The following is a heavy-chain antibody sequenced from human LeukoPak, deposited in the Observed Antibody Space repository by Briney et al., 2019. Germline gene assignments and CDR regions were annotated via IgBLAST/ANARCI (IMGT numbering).Heavy chain of an antibody. CDR2: IYYSGST. V-gene: IGHV4-59*01. J-gene: IGHJ6*03. Sequence: PSETLSLTCTVSGGSISSYYWSWIRQPPGKGLEWIGYIYYSGSTNYNPSLKSRVTISVDTSKNQFSLKLSSVTAADTAVYYCARVVGATWYYYYYMDVWGKGTTVTISS. CDR3: ARVVGATWYYYYYMDV. D-gene: IGHD1-26*01. CDR1: GGSISSYY.